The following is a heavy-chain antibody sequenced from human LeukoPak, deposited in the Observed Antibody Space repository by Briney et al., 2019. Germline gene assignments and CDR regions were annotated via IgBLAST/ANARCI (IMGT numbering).Heavy chain of an antibody. D-gene: IGHD3-10*01. CDR1: GFTFSSYS. V-gene: IGHV3-48*04. Sequence: GGSLRLSCAASGFTFSSYSMNWVRQAPGKGLVWLSYISSSGSTTYYADSVKGRFTISRDNAKNSLYLQMNSLRAEDTAVYYCARDLSITLLRGVIEWGQGTLVTVSS. CDR2: ISSSGSTT. J-gene: IGHJ4*02. CDR3: ARDLSITLLRGVIE.